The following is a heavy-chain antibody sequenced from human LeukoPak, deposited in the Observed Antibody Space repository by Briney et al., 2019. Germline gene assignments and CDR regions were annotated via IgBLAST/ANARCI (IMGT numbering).Heavy chain of an antibody. V-gene: IGHV3-7*01. CDR2: IKQDGSEK. CDR1: GFTFSSYW. J-gene: IGHJ3*02. CDR3: ARDLGSEYSSSYDAFDI. D-gene: IGHD6-6*01. Sequence: PGGSLRLSCAASGFTFSSYWMSWVRQAPGKGLEGVANIKQDGSEKYYVDSVKGRFTISRDNAKNSLYLQMNSLRAEDTAVYYCARDLGSEYSSSYDAFDIWGQGTMVTVSS.